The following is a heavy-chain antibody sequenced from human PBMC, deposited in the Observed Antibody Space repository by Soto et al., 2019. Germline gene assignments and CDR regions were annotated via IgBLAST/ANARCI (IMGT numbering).Heavy chain of an antibody. CDR2: INAGNGNT. D-gene: IGHD6-13*01. V-gene: IGHV1-3*01. J-gene: IGHJ6*02. CDR1: GYTFTSYA. Sequence: ASVKVSCKASGYTFTSYAMHWVRQAPGQRLEWMGWINAGNGNTKYSQKLQGRVTITRDTSASTAYMELSSLRSEDTAVYYCASSKTRYSSSLDYYYGMDVWGQGTTVTVSS. CDR3: ASSKTRYSSSLDYYYGMDV.